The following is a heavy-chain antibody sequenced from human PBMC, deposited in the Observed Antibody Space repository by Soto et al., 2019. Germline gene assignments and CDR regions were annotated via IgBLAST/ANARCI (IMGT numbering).Heavy chain of an antibody. CDR1: GYIFTSYG. V-gene: IGHV1-18*01. CDR3: TRGPLDCSTSMCFSGVTWFAP. D-gene: IGHD2-21*01. CDR2: ISSYNGNT. Sequence: QVQLVQSGAEVRNPGASVKVSCKASGYIFTSYGISWVRQAPGQGLEWMGWISSYNGNTNYAQKVQGRVTMTTDKSATTTYMELRSLTSDDTAVYYCTRGPLDCSTSMCFSGVTWFAPWGQGSLVTVSS. J-gene: IGHJ5*02.